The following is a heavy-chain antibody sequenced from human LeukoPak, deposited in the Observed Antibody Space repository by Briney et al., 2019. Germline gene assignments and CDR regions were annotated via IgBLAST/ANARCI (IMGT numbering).Heavy chain of an antibody. Sequence: GGSLRLSCAASGFTFSSYAMSWVRQAPGKGLEWVSAISGSGGSTYYADSVKGRFTISRDNSKNSLYLQMNSLRAEDTAVYYCARAYYYDSSGLRYWGQGTLVTVSS. CDR2: ISGSGGST. CDR1: GFTFSSYA. V-gene: IGHV3-23*01. CDR3: ARAYYYDSSGLRY. J-gene: IGHJ4*02. D-gene: IGHD3-22*01.